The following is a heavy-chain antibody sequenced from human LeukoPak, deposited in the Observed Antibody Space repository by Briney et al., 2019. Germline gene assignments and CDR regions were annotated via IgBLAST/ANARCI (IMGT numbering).Heavy chain of an antibody. J-gene: IGHJ4*02. D-gene: IGHD2-15*01. CDR3: ATSHDSAGND. CDR1: GFSFSDFW. V-gene: IGHV3-7*01. Sequence: GGSLRLSCAASGFSFSDFWMSWVRQAPGKGLEWVANIRHDGNAKNYVPSVRGRFTISRDNAKNSLYLQMNSLTVEDTAVYYCATSHDSAGNDWGQGTLVTVSS. CDR2: IRHDGNAK.